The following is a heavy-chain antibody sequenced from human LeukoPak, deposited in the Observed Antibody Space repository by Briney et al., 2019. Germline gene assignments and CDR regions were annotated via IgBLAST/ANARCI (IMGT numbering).Heavy chain of an antibody. CDR2: ISGSGGST. D-gene: IGHD4-23*01. Sequence: GGSLRLSCAASGFTFGSYAMSWVRQAPGKGLEWVSAISGSGGSTYYADSVKGRFTISRDNSKNTLYLQMNSLRAEDTAVYYCAKDQENGGNSPFFSWGQGTLVTVSS. CDR3: AKDQENGGNSPFFS. CDR1: GFTFGSYA. J-gene: IGHJ5*02. V-gene: IGHV3-23*01.